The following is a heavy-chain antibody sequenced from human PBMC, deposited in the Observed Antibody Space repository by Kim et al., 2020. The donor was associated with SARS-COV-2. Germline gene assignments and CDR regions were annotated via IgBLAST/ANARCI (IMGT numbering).Heavy chain of an antibody. CDR1: GDIVSSTSAA. Sequence: SQTLSLTCAISGDIVSSTSAAWNWIRQSPSRGLEWLGRTYYRSKWHNEYAVSVKSRITINPDTSKNQFSLQLNSVTPEDTAVYYCARDRLLERLNYFYGLDVWGQGTTVTVSS. D-gene: IGHD1-1*01. V-gene: IGHV6-1*01. J-gene: IGHJ6*02. CDR3: ARDRLLERLNYFYGLDV. CDR2: TYYRSKWHN.